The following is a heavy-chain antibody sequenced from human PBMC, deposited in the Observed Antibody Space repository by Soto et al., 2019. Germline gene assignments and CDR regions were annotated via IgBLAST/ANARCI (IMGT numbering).Heavy chain of an antibody. CDR3: ASEKLWFLN. CDR1: GYTFSSYG. CDR2: ISADNNNA. D-gene: IGHD3-10*01. Sequence: QVQLVQSGAEVKKPGASVKVSCKASGYTFSSYGMSWVRQAPGQGLEWMGWISADNNNANYEQKLQGRVTMTTDTSTGTAYMELRSRRSDDTAVYYCASEKLWFLNWGQGTLVTVSS. V-gene: IGHV1-18*01. J-gene: IGHJ4*02.